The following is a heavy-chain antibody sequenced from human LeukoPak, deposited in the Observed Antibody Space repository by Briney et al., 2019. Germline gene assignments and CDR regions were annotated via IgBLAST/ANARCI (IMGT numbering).Heavy chain of an antibody. J-gene: IGHJ4*02. D-gene: IGHD5-18*01. V-gene: IGHV4-59*01. Sequence: SETLSLTCTVSGGSISGYYWSWIRQPPGKGLEWVGHIYYSENTNYNNPSLKSRVTISVDMSKNQFSLKLRSVTAADTAVYYCAREVAGVQLFDYWGQGTLVTVSS. CDR1: GGSISGYY. CDR2: IYYSENT. CDR3: AREVAGVQLFDY.